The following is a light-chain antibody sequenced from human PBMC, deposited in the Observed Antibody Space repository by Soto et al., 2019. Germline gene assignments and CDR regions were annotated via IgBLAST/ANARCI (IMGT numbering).Light chain of an antibody. Sequence: QSVLTQPASVSGSPGQSITISCTGTSSDVGGYNYVSWYQQHPGKAPKLMIYDVSNRPSGVSNRFSGSKSGTSASLTISGLRSEDEADYYCAAWDDSLSALFGTGTKVTV. CDR3: AAWDDSLSAL. CDR1: SSDVGGYNY. V-gene: IGLV2-14*01. CDR2: DVS. J-gene: IGLJ1*01.